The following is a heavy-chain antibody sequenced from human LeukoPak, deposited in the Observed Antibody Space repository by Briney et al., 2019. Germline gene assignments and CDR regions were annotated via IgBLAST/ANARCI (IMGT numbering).Heavy chain of an antibody. CDR2: IYYSGST. CDR3: ARQHRYYYDSSGYYFDY. V-gene: IGHV4-39*01. Sequence: PSETLSLTCTVSGGSISSSSYYWGWIRQPPGKGLEWIGSIYYSGSTYYNPSLKSRVTISVDTSKNQFSLKLSSVTAADTAVYYCARQHRYYYDSSGYYFDYWGQGTLVTVSS. D-gene: IGHD3-22*01. CDR1: GGSISSSSYY. J-gene: IGHJ4*02.